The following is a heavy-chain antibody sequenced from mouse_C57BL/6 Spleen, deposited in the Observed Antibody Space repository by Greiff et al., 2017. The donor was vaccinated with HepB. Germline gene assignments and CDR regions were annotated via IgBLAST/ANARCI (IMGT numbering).Heavy chain of an antibody. J-gene: IGHJ2*01. V-gene: IGHV1-64*01. Sequence: QVQLQQPGAELVKPGASVKLSCKASGYTFTSYWMHWVKQRPGQGLEWIGMIHPNSGSTNYNEKFKSKATLTVDKSSSTAYMQLSSLTSEDSAVYNCARSYYGSSWDFDYWGQGTTLTVSS. D-gene: IGHD1-1*01. CDR3: ARSYYGSSWDFDY. CDR2: IHPNSGST. CDR1: GYTFTSYW.